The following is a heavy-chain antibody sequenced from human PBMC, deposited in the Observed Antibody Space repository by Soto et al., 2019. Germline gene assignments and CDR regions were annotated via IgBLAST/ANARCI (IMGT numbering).Heavy chain of an antibody. D-gene: IGHD2-15*01. CDR3: ARGRYCSGGSCYLLDY. J-gene: IGHJ4*02. V-gene: IGHV4-59*01. Sequence: QVQLQESGPGLVKPSETLSLTCTVSGGSISSYYWSWIRQPPGKGLEWIGYIYYSGSTNYNPSLKSRVTMSVDTSKNQFSLKLGSVTAADTAVYYCARGRYCSGGSCYLLDYWGQGTLVTVSS. CDR2: IYYSGST. CDR1: GGSISSYY.